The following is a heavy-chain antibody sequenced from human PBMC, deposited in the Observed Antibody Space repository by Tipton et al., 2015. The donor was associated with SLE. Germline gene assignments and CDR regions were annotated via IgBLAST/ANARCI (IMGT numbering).Heavy chain of an antibody. CDR1: GVSVTRGTSF. CDR2: ISTGGGT. Sequence: TLSLTCNVSGVSVTRGTSFWSWIRQPAGKGLEWIGHISTGGGTNYRPSLKSRVTMTLDESKNRFSLKLTSVTAADTAFYFCARRVVRLGYFDLWGRGTLITVSS. J-gene: IGHJ2*01. CDR3: ARRVVRLGYFDL. V-gene: IGHV4-61*09. D-gene: IGHD2-15*01.